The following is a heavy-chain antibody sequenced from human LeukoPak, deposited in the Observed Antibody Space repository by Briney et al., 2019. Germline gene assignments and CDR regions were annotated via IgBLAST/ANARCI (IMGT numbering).Heavy chain of an antibody. D-gene: IGHD3-16*01. CDR3: ARDYDKAFDY. CDR2: IYSSGTT. J-gene: IGHJ4*02. CDR1: GVSVSSYY. Sequence: KPAETLSLTCAVSGVSVSSYYLSWVRQPAGKGLEWIGRIYSSGTTNYNLSLRGRVTMSRDTSRKQVSLKLSCVVAADTAMYYCARDYDKAFDYWGQGTLVTVSS. V-gene: IGHV4-4*07.